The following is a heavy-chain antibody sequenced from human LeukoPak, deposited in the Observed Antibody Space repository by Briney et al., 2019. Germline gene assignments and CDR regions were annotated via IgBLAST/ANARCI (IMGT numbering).Heavy chain of an antibody. CDR2: ISGSGGST. J-gene: IGHJ4*02. D-gene: IGHD7-27*01. Sequence: GGSPRLSCAVSGFTFRNYAMSWVRQAPGKGLEWVSSISGSGGSTYYADSMRGRFTISRDNSKNTLYLQMNSLRAEDTAVYYCAKGLNWGLYYFDYWGQGILVSVSS. V-gene: IGHV3-23*01. CDR1: GFTFRNYA. CDR3: AKGLNWGLYYFDY.